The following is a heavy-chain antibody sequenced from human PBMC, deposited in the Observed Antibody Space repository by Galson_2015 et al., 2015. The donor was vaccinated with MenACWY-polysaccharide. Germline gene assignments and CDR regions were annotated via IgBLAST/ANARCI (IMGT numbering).Heavy chain of an antibody. D-gene: IGHD2-15*01. Sequence: SLRLSCAASGFTFSSYSMNWVRQAPGKGLEWVSYISSSSSTIYYADSVKGRFTIPRDNAKNSLYLQMNSLRAEDTAVYYCARSHLYCSGGSCSDYWGQGTLVTVSS. CDR2: ISSSSSTI. V-gene: IGHV3-48*01. CDR1: GFTFSSYS. CDR3: ARSHLYCSGGSCSDY. J-gene: IGHJ4*02.